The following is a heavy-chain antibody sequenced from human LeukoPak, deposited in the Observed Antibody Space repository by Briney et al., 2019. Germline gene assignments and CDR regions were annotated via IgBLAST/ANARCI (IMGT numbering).Heavy chain of an antibody. V-gene: IGHV4-39*01. Sequence: TSSETLSLTCTVSGGSISSSSYYWGWIRQPPGKGLEWIGSIYYSGSTYYNPSLKSRVTISVDTSKNQFSLKLSSVTAADTAVYYCARGYYDILTGYHISPFDYWGQGTLVTVSS. CDR3: ARGYYDILTGYHISPFDY. J-gene: IGHJ4*02. D-gene: IGHD3-9*01. CDR2: IYYSGST. CDR1: GGSISSSSYY.